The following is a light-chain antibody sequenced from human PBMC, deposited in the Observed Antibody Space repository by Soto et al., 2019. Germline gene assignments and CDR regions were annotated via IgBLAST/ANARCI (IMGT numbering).Light chain of an antibody. J-gene: IGLJ1*01. CDR3: SSYTSSSTPYV. V-gene: IGLV2-14*03. Sequence: QXALXXXXSXXXXXXXXITXSXTXTSSAIGGYNFVSWYQQHPGKGPKLMIYDVSNRPSGVSNRFSGSKSGSTASLTISGLQAEDEADYYCSSYTSSSTPYVFGSGTKVTVL. CDR1: SSAIGGYNF. CDR2: DVS.